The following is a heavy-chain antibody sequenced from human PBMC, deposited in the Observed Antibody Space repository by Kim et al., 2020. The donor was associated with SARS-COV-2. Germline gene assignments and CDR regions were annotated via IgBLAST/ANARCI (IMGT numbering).Heavy chain of an antibody. J-gene: IGHJ4*02. CDR1: GFTFSSYA. CDR3: VKASVDSSGYYDDY. D-gene: IGHD3-22*01. CDR2: ISSNGGST. V-gene: IGHV3-64D*09. Sequence: GGSLRLSCSASGFTFSSYAMHWVRQAPGKGLEYVSAISSNGGSTYYADSVKGRFTISRDNSKNTLYLQMSSLRAEDTAVYYCVKASVDSSGYYDDYWGQGTLVTVSS.